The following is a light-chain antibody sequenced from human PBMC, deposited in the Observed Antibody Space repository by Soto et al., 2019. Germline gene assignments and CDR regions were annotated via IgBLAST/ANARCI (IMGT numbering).Light chain of an antibody. V-gene: IGKV3-20*01. J-gene: IGKJ2*01. CDR3: QQYGDSPFT. CDR1: QSVYINS. Sequence: EVVLTQSPGTLSLSPGESATLSCRASQSVYINSLAWYQHKRGRAPRLLIYGASTRATAVPDRFTGRGSVTDFALTISSLEPEDAAVYYCQQYGDSPFTFGQGTNLDIK. CDR2: GAS.